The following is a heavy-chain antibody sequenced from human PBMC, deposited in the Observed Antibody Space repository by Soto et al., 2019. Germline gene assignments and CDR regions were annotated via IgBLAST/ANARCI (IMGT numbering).Heavy chain of an antibody. CDR2: IYWDDDK. V-gene: IGHV2-5*02. Sequence: VKPTQTLTLTCTFSAFSLSTGGVGVGWIRQPPGKALEWLALIYWDDDKRYSPSLRSRLTTXKDTSKNQVVLTMTNMDPVDTATYYCIQSRCGGDCLQSYASYYYYGMDVWGQGTTVSVSS. CDR3: IQSRCGGDCLQSYASYYYYGMDV. D-gene: IGHD2-21*02. CDR1: AFSLSTGGVG. J-gene: IGHJ6*02.